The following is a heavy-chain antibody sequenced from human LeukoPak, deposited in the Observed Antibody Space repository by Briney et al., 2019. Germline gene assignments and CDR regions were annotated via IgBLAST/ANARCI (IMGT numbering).Heavy chain of an antibody. CDR1: GYTLTELS. Sequence: ASVKVSCKVSGYTLTELSMHWVRQAPGKGLEWMGGFDPEDGETIYAQKFQGRVTMTEDTSTDTAYMELSSLRSEDTAVYYCATDLYGSGSCYFDYWGQGTLVTVSS. V-gene: IGHV1-24*01. J-gene: IGHJ4*02. CDR3: ATDLYGSGSCYFDY. CDR2: FDPEDGET. D-gene: IGHD3-10*01.